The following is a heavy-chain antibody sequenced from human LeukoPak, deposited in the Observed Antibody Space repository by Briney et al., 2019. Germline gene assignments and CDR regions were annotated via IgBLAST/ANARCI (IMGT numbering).Heavy chain of an antibody. D-gene: IGHD1-7*01. CDR2: IRGYNGNT. CDR3: ARDLYNWNYEKYYFDY. J-gene: IGHJ4*02. V-gene: IGHV1-18*01. Sequence: ASVKVSCKASGYTFTSYGISWVRQAPGQGLEWMGWIRGYNGNTNYAQKFQGRVTMTTDTSTSTAYMELRSLRSDDTAVYYCARDLYNWNYEKYYFDYWGQGTLVTVSS. CDR1: GYTFTSYG.